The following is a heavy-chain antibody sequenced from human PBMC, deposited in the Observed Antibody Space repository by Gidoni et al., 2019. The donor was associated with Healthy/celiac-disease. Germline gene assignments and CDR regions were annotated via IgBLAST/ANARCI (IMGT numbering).Heavy chain of an antibody. CDR3: ARAFSRGPYYYYYYGMDV. V-gene: IGHV4-34*01. CDR1: GGSFSGYY. Sequence: QVQLQQWGAGLLKPSETLSLTCAVYGGSFSGYYWSWIRQPPGKGLEWIGEINHSGSTNYNPSLKSRVTISVDTSKNQFSLKLSSVTAADKAVYYCARAFSRGPYYYYYYGMDVWGKGTTVTVSS. D-gene: IGHD3-16*01. CDR2: INHSGST. J-gene: IGHJ6*04.